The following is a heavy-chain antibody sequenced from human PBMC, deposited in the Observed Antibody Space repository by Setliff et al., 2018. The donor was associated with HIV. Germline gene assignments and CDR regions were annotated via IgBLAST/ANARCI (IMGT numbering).Heavy chain of an antibody. CDR2: TYYTGNT. Sequence: SETLSLTCNVTGASIRATSYPWGWVRQAPGKGLEWIGSTYYTGNTYYNPSFKSRVTISVDTSTNQFSLRLTSVTASDAAVYFCARHYQDYVFDNWGRGTLVTVSS. J-gene: IGHJ4*02. CDR3: ARHYQDYVFDN. V-gene: IGHV4-39*01. D-gene: IGHD4-17*01. CDR1: GASIRATSYP.